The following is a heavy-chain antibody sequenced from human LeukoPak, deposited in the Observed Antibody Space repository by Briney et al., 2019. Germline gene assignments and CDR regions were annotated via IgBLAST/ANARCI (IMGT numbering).Heavy chain of an antibody. V-gene: IGHV3-11*04. CDR2: ITSSGGTI. Sequence: GGSLRLSCAASGFTFSDHFMTWLRQAPGKGLEWLSYITSSGGTIYYADSVKGRFTISRDNAKNSLYLQMNSLRAEDTGVYYCARGWFDSWGQGTLVTVSS. J-gene: IGHJ5*01. CDR3: ARGWFDS. CDR1: GFTFSDHF.